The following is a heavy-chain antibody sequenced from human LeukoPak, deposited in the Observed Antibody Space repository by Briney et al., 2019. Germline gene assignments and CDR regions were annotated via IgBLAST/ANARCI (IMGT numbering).Heavy chain of an antibody. D-gene: IGHD5-24*01. J-gene: IGHJ3*02. Sequence: GGFLRLSCAASGFTFSSYAMHWVRQAPGKGLEYVSAISSNGGSTYYANSVKGRFTISRDNSKNTLYLQMNSLRAEDTAVYYCAVEMATMAFDIWGQGTMVTVSS. V-gene: IGHV3-64*01. CDR2: ISSNGGST. CDR1: GFTFSSYA. CDR3: AVEMATMAFDI.